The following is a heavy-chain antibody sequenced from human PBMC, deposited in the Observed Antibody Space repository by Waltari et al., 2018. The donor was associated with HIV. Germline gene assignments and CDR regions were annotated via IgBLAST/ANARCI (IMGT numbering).Heavy chain of an antibody. CDR1: GFLFNSYS. J-gene: IGHJ5*02. Sequence: EVQLVESGGGPVKPGESLRLSCVTSGFLFNSYSMNGVRQAPGKGPEWVSSISSSGNFKHYADSVKGRFTISRDNAENSLYLQMNGLRAEDTTIYYCARDSRGSTWSLNWFDPWGQGTLVTVSS. CDR3: ARDSRGSTWSLNWFDP. D-gene: IGHD6-6*01. V-gene: IGHV3-21*02. CDR2: ISSSGNFK.